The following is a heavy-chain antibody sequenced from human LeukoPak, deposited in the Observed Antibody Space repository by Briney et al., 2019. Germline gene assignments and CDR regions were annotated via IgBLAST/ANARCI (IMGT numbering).Heavy chain of an antibody. Sequence: PGGSLRLSCAASGFTFDDYGMSWVRQAPGKGLEWVSGINWNGGSTGYADSVKGRFTISRDNAKNSLYLQMTSLRAEDTAFYYCAREVATQDYYYYMDVWGKGTTVTVSS. CDR1: GFTFDDYG. D-gene: IGHD4-23*01. V-gene: IGHV3-20*04. CDR2: INWNGGST. CDR3: AREVATQDYYYYMDV. J-gene: IGHJ6*03.